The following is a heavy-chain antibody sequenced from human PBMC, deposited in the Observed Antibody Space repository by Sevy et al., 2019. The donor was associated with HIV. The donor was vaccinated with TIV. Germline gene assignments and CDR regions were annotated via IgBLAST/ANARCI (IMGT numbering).Heavy chain of an antibody. CDR1: GFTVSSSY. J-gene: IGHJ5*02. Sequence: GGSLRLSCPASGFTVSSSYMTWVRQPPGKGLEWVSVIYSVVSTYYADSVKGRFTISGDNSKNTLYLQMNNLRADDTAVYYCARGRGVFGAVAINWFDPWGQGALVTVSS. CDR2: IYSVVST. D-gene: IGHD3-3*01. V-gene: IGHV3-53*01. CDR3: ARGRGVFGAVAINWFDP.